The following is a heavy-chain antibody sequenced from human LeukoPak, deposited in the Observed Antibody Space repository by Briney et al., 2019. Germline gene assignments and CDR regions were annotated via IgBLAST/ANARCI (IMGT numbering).Heavy chain of an antibody. V-gene: IGHV3-23*01. J-gene: IGHJ2*01. CDR1: GFTFSNYA. CDR2: ISGSGGTT. D-gene: IGHD6-13*01. Sequence: GGSLRLSCAASGFTFSNYAMSWVRQAPGKGLEWVSDISGSGGTTYYADSVKGRFTISRDNSNTLYLQMNSLRAEDTAIYYCSKQSLSGYSSCWDWYFALWGRGTLVTVSS. CDR3: SKQSLSGYSSCWDWYFAL.